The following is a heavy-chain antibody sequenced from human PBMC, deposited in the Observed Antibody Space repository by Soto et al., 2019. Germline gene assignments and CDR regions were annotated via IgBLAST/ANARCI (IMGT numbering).Heavy chain of an antibody. CDR3: ARVMGSAQGSGMDV. CDR2: ISSSSSYI. CDR1: GFTFSSYS. V-gene: IGHV3-21*01. D-gene: IGHD3-10*01. Sequence: GGSLRLSCAAPGFTFSSYSMNWVRQAPGKGLEWVSSISSSSSYIYYADSVKGRFTISRDNAKNSLYLQMNSLRAEDTAVYYCARVMGSAQGSGMDVWGQGTTVTVSS. J-gene: IGHJ6*02.